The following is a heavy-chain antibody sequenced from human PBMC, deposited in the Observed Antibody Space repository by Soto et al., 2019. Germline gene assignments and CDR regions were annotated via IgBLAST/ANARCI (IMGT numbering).Heavy chain of an antibody. J-gene: IGHJ4*02. CDR1: GGSLSGYY. Sequence: QVQLQQWGAGLLKPSETLSLNCAVTGGSLSGYYWSWIRQPPGKGLEWIGEVKDGGHTNYSPSLRGRVTMSAVTSNNQCALRLNSVTAAETGVYYCARGHAGVVATHWDQGSLVTVSS. CDR2: VKDGGHT. CDR3: ARGHAGVVATH. V-gene: IGHV4-34*01. D-gene: IGHD5-12*01.